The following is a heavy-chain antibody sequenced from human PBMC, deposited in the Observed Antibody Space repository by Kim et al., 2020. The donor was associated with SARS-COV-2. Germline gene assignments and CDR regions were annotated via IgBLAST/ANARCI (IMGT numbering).Heavy chain of an antibody. V-gene: IGHV4-34*01. CDR2: INHSGST. Sequence: SETLSLTCAVYGGSFSGYYWSWIRQPPGKGLERIGEINHSGSTNYNPSLKSRVTISVDTSKNQFSLKLSSVTAADTAVYYCARYSRIAAAVTDWFDPWGQGTLVTVSS. J-gene: IGHJ5*02. D-gene: IGHD6-13*01. CDR3: ARYSRIAAAVTDWFDP. CDR1: GGSFSGYY.